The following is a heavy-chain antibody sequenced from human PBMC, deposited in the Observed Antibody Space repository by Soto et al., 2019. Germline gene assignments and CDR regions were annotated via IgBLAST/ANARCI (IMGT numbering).Heavy chain of an antibody. V-gene: IGHV4-59*01. D-gene: IGHD2-15*01. J-gene: IGHJ6*02. CDR2: IYYSGST. CDR1: GGSISSYY. CDR3: ARDKGTTVVTDYYYYGMDV. Sequence: SETLSLTCTVSGGSISSYYWSWIRQPPGKGLEWIGYIYYSGSTNYNPSLKSRVTISVDTSKNQFSLKLSSVTAADTAVYYCARDKGTTVVTDYYYYGMDVWGQGTTVTV.